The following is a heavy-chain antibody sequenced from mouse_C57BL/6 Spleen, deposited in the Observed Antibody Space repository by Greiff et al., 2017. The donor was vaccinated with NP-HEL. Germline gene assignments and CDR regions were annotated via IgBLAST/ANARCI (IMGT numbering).Heavy chain of an antibody. V-gene: IGHV14-1*01. CDR3: TTVSRTVYYDYPLAY. CDR1: GFNIKDYY. D-gene: IGHD2-4*01. CDR2: IDPEDGDT. J-gene: IGHJ3*01. Sequence: VQLKQSGAELVRPGASVKLSCTASGFNIKDYYMHWVKQRPEQGLEWIGRIDPEDGDTEYAPKFQGKATMTADTSSNTAYLQLSSLTSEDTAVYYCTTVSRTVYYDYPLAYWGQGTLVTVSA.